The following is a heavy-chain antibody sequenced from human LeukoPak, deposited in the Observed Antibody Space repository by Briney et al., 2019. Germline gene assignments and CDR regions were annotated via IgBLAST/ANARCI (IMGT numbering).Heavy chain of an antibody. CDR1: GASFSDHQ. D-gene: IGHD3-22*01. CDR2: INHSGSS. J-gene: IGHJ6*03. Sequence: PSETLSLTCAVYGASFSDHQWSWFRQPPGKGLEWIGEINHSGSSNCNPPLKSRVTVSVDTSKNQFSLKLTSVTAADTAVYYCARVKEKVVLIINRDSYYYMDVWGKGTTVTVSS. V-gene: IGHV4-34*01. CDR3: ARVKEKVVLIINRDSYYYMDV.